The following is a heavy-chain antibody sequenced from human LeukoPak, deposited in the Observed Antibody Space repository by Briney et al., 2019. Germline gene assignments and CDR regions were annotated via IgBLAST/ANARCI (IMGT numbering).Heavy chain of an antibody. J-gene: IGHJ4*02. CDR3: ARCLRHPKFYFDY. CDR1: GFTFSSYS. CDR2: ISSGSSTI. Sequence: GGSLRLSCAASGFTFSSYSMNWVRQAPGKGLGWVSYISSGSSTIYYEDSVKGRFTISRDNAKNSLCLQMDSVRDEDSAVYYCARCLRHPKFYFDYWGQGTLVTVSS. D-gene: IGHD5/OR15-5a*01. V-gene: IGHV3-48*02.